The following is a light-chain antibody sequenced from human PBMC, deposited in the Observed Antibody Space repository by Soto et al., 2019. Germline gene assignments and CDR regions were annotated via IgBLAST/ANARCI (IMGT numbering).Light chain of an antibody. Sequence: QSALTQPASVSGSPGQSITISCTGTSNDIGSYSLVSWYQQHPGKAPKLMIYEGNKRPSGVSNRFSDSRSGNTASLTISGLQAEDEADYYCCSYAGTKVFGGGTKLTVL. CDR2: EGN. V-gene: IGLV2-23*01. CDR1: SNDIGSYSL. J-gene: IGLJ2*01. CDR3: CSYAGTKV.